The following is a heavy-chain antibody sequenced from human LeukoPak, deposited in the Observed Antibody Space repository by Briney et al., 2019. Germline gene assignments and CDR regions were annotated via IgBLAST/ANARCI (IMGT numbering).Heavy chain of an antibody. CDR3: VREGGIAAAGNWFDP. V-gene: IGHV4-4*07. J-gene: IGHJ5*02. CDR2: IYTSGST. CDR1: GGSISSYY. Sequence: SETLSLTCTVSGGSISSYYWSWVRQPAGKGLEWIGRIYTSGSTNYNPSLTSRVTISVDKSKTQFSLKLRSVTAADTAVDYCVREGGIAAAGNWFDPWGQGTLVTVSS. D-gene: IGHD6-13*01.